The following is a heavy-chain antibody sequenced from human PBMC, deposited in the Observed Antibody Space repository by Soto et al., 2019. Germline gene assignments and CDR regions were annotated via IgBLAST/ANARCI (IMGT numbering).Heavy chain of an antibody. V-gene: IGHV4-39*01. Sequence: SETLSLTCTVSGGSISSSSDYWGWLRQPPGKGLEWIGSIYYSGSTYYNPSLKSRVTISVDTSKNQFSLKLSSVTAADTAVYYCAASLVWFGELLYPLALDYWGQGTLVTVSS. CDR1: GGSISSSSDY. J-gene: IGHJ4*02. CDR2: IYYSGST. CDR3: AASLVWFGELLYPLALDY. D-gene: IGHD3-10*01.